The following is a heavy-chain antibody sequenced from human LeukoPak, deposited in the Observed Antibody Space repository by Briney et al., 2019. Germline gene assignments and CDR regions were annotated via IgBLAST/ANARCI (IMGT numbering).Heavy chain of an antibody. J-gene: IGHJ6*02. V-gene: IGHV3-72*01. CDR1: GFTFSSYS. CDR3: ARDTDTAMDV. CDR2: TQNRANSHIT. Sequence: GGSLRLSCAASGFTFSSYSMNWVRQAPGKGLEWIGRTQNRANSHITQYAASVNGRFIASRDDSKSSLYLQMNSLKTEDTAVYYCARDTDTAMDVWGQGTTVTVSS.